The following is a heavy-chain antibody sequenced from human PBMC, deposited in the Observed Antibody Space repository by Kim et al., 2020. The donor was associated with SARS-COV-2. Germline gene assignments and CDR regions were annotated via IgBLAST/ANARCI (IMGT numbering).Heavy chain of an antibody. J-gene: IGHJ4*02. CDR2: IYYSGST. CDR3: ARLGGITAAIAY. Sequence: SETLSLTCTVSGGSISSSSYYWGWIRQPPGKGLEWIGNIYYSGSTYYNPSLKSRVTISVDTSKNQFSLKLSSVTAADTAVYYCARLGGITAAIAYWGQGTLLTVSS. D-gene: IGHD2-15*01. CDR1: GGSISSSSYY. V-gene: IGHV4-39*01.